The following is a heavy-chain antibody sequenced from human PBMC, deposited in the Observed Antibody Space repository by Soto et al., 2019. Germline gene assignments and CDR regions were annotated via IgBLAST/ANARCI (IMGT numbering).Heavy chain of an antibody. J-gene: IGHJ4*02. Sequence: QVQLVESGGGVVQPGRSLRLSCAASGFTFSSYGMHWVRQAPGKGLEWVAVIWYDGSNKYYADSVKGRFTISRDNSKNTLYLQMNRLRAEDTAVYYCARDKRRGGSYYGGYFDYWGQGTLVTVAS. CDR1: GFTFSSYG. CDR3: ARDKRRGGSYYGGYFDY. CDR2: IWYDGSNK. D-gene: IGHD1-26*01. V-gene: IGHV3-33*01.